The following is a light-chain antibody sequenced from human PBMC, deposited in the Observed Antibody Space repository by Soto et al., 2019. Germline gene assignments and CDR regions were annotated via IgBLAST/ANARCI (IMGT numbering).Light chain of an antibody. CDR2: GAS. J-gene: IGKJ4*01. CDR1: QTVYNNY. V-gene: IGKV3-20*01. Sequence: EIVVTQSPVTLSLSPGERATLSCRASQTVYNNYIAWYHQKPGQAPRPLIYGASRRATGIPDRFSGSGSGTDFTLSISRLEPEDSAVYYCQQYGNSLTFGGGTKVEIK. CDR3: QQYGNSLT.